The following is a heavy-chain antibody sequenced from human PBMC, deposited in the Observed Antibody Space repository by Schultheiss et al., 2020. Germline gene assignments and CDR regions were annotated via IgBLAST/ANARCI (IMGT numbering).Heavy chain of an antibody. CDR2: IYHSGST. D-gene: IGHD1-26*01. J-gene: IGHJ4*02. CDR3: ARDRFELGY. Sequence: SETLSLTCAVSGYSISSGYYWGWIRQPPGKGLEWIGSIYHSGSTYYNPSLKSRVTISVDTSKNQFSLKLSSVTAADTAVYYCARDRFELGYWGQGTLVTVSS. CDR1: GYSISSGYY. V-gene: IGHV4-38-2*02.